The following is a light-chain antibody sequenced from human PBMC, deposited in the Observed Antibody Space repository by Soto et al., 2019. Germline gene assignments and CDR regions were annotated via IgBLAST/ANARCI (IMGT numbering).Light chain of an antibody. CDR3: QRYYNAPFT. J-gene: IGKJ4*01. CDR1: QGIKNY. CDR2: AAS. V-gene: IGKV1-27*01. Sequence: DIQVTQHPSSLSASVGDRVTITCRASQGIKNYLAWYQQKPGETPKLLIYAASTLESVIPPRVSGSGSGTDFTININNLQPEDVETYYSQRYYNAPFTFGGGTKVEIK.